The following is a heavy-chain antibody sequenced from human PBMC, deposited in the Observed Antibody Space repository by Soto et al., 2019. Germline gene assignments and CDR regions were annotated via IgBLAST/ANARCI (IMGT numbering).Heavy chain of an antibody. J-gene: IGHJ5*02. D-gene: IGHD3-3*01. Sequence: SVKVSCKASGGTFSSYAISWVRQAPGQGLEWMGGIIPISGTANYAQKFQGRVTITADKSTSTAYMELSSLRSEDTAVYYCASDMTYYDFWSGYSNWFDPWGQGTLVTVSS. V-gene: IGHV1-69*06. CDR1: GGTFSSYA. CDR2: IIPISGTA. CDR3: ASDMTYYDFWSGYSNWFDP.